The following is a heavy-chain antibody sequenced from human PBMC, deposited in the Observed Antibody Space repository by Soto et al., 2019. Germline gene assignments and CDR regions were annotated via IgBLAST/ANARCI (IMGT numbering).Heavy chain of an antibody. CDR1: GFTFTSSA. CDR3: AAASPSIVGSTSGYYYYYGMDV. Sequence: SVKVSCKASGFTFTSSAMQWVRQARGQRLEWIGWIVVGSGNANYAQKFLERVTITRDMSTSTAYMEVSSLRSEDTAVYYCAAASPSIVGSTSGYYYYYGMDVWGQGTTVTVSS. D-gene: IGHD1-26*01. CDR2: IVVGSGNA. V-gene: IGHV1-58*02. J-gene: IGHJ6*02.